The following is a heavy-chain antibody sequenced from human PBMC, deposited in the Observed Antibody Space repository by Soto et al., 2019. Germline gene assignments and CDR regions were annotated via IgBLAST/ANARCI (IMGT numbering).Heavy chain of an antibody. Sequence: GGSLRLSCAASGFTFSSYGMHWVRQAPGKGLEWVAVIWYDGSNKYYADSVKGRFTISRDNSKNTLYLQMNSLRAEDTAVYYCARDSRHGRSPEPLGHGVITFGGVIAYYFDYWGQGTLVTVSS. CDR2: IWYDGSNK. V-gene: IGHV3-33*01. D-gene: IGHD3-16*02. J-gene: IGHJ4*02. CDR1: GFTFSSYG. CDR3: ARDSRHGRSPEPLGHGVITFGGVIAYYFDY.